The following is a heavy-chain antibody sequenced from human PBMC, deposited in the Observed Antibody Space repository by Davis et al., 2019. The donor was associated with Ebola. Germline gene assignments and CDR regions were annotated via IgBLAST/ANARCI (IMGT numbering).Heavy chain of an antibody. CDR1: GYTFTSYD. Sequence: ASVKVSCKASGYTFTSYDINWVRQATGQGLEWMVWMNPNSGNTGYAQKFQGRVTMTRNTSISTAYMELSSLRSEDTAVYYCASGFGGDYVWKDYYYYGMDVWGQGTTVTVSS. V-gene: IGHV1-8*01. CDR2: MNPNSGNT. D-gene: IGHD4-17*01. CDR3: ASGFGGDYVWKDYYYYGMDV. J-gene: IGHJ6*02.